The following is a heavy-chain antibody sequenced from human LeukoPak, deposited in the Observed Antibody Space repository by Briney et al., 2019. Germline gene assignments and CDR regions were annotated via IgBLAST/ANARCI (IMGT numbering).Heavy chain of an antibody. CDR1: GGSISSYY. V-gene: IGHV4-59*01. J-gene: IGHJ4*02. Sequence: SETLSLTCTVSGGSISSYYWSWIRQPPGKGLEWIGYIYYSGSTNYNPSLKSRVTISVDTSKNQFSLKLSSVTAADTAVYYCAELGVATINLDYWGQGTLVTVSS. CDR2: IYYSGST. CDR3: AELGVATINLDY. D-gene: IGHD5-12*01.